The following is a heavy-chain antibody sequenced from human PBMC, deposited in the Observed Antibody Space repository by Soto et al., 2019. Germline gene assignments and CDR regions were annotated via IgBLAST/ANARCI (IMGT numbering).Heavy chain of an antibody. V-gene: IGHV3-23*01. D-gene: IGHD3-22*01. Sequence: GGSLRLSCAASGVTFSSYAMSWVRQAPGRGLEWVSAISASGGSTYYADSVKGRFTISRDNSKSTLYVQMNSLRAEDTAVYYCAKSRYYDGSGLPGLVDYWGQGTLVTVSS. CDR2: ISASGGST. J-gene: IGHJ4*02. CDR1: GVTFSSYA. CDR3: AKSRYYDGSGLPGLVDY.